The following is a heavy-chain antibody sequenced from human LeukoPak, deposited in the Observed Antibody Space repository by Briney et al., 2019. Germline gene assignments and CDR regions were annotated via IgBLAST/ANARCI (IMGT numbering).Heavy chain of an antibody. V-gene: IGHV1-2*02. J-gene: IGHJ3*02. CDR1: GYTFTGYY. D-gene: IGHD3-3*01. CDR2: IHPNSGGT. CDR3: ARGTILEPFDI. Sequence: GSVKVSCKASGYTFTGYYLHWVRQAPGQGLEWMGWIHPNSGGTSYEQSFQGRVTMTSDTSISTAYMEVRRLRSDDTAVYYCARGTILEPFDIWGQGTMVTVSS.